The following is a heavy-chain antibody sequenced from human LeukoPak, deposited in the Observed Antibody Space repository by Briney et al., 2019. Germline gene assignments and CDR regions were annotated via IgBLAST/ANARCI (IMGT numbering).Heavy chain of an antibody. CDR2: IRYDGSNK. CDR1: GFTLSSYG. D-gene: IGHD3-22*01. Sequence: GGSLRLSCAASGFTLSSYGIHWVRQAPGKGLEWVAVIRYDGSNKYYVDSVQGRFTISRDNSKNTLYLQMSSLRAEDTAVYYCGRGDYYDSSGYYFPDAFDIWGQGTMVTVSS. J-gene: IGHJ3*02. CDR3: GRGDYYDSSGYYFPDAFDI. V-gene: IGHV3-33*01.